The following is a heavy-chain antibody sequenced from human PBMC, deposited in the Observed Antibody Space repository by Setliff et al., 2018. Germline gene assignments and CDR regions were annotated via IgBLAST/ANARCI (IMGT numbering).Heavy chain of an antibody. CDR1: GYNFITLG. Sequence: ASVKVSCKTSGYNFITLGINWVRQAPGQVLEWVGWISPYSGKTDYAQKFQGRVIMTIDSSTTTAYLELKTLRSDDTAVYYCARGRGPDIVVTIPGDYWGQGTQVTVSS. V-gene: IGHV1-18*01. CDR2: ISPYSGKT. D-gene: IGHD2-15*01. J-gene: IGHJ4*02. CDR3: ARGRGPDIVVTIPGDY.